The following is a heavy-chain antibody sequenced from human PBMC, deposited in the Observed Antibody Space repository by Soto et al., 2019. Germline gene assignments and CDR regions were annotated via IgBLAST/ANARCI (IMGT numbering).Heavy chain of an antibody. D-gene: IGHD6-13*01. CDR1: GGTVSNYA. CDR3: ARGVQDRTIWYRFGQFDS. CDR2: IIPLFGTP. J-gene: IGHJ4*02. Sequence: QVQLVPSGDEVKKPGSSLKVSCQTSGGTVSNYAISWVRQAPGQGLEWMGVIIPLFGTPSYAQKVRGRVTITADKSTTTSYMKLSSVRSEDTAVYYCARGVQDRTIWYRFGQFDSWRQGTLVTVSS. V-gene: IGHV1-69*06.